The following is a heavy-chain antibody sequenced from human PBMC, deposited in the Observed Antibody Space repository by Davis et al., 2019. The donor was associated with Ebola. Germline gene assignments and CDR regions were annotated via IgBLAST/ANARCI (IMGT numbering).Heavy chain of an antibody. CDR3: ARDLGMVKSHYFDY. V-gene: IGHV1-18*01. D-gene: IGHD5-18*01. J-gene: IGHJ4*02. Sequence: AASVKVSCKASGYNFNSYGIYWVRQAPGQGLEWMGWISAYNGNTNYAQKLQGRVTMTTDTSTSTAYMELRSLRSDDTAVYYCARDLGMVKSHYFDYWGQGTLVTVSS. CDR2: ISAYNGNT. CDR1: GYNFNSYG.